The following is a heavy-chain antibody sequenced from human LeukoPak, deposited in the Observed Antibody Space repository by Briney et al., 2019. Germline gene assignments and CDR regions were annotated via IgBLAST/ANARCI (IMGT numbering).Heavy chain of an antibody. J-gene: IGHJ6*03. CDR2: TYHSGST. CDR1: GYSISSGYY. D-gene: IGHD3-3*01. V-gene: IGHV4-38-2*01. CDR3: ASLTYYDFWSGSYYMDV. Sequence: SETLSLTCAVSGYSISSGYYWGWIRQPPGKGLEWIGSTYHSGSTYYNPSLKSRVTISVDTSKNQFSLKLSSVTAADTAVYYCASLTYYDFWSGSYYMDVWGKGTTVTVSS.